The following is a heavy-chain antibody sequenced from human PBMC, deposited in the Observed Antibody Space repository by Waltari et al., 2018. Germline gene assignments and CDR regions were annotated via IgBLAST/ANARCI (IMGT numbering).Heavy chain of an antibody. V-gene: IGHV1-2*06. CDR2: STPNSGAT. CDR3: ARDNHAYTTDY. D-gene: IGHD4-4*01. CDR1: GYTFIDYY. J-gene: IGHJ4*02. Sequence: QVQLVQSGAEVKKPGASVKVSCKTSGYTFIDYYIHWVRQAPGQGLEWVGRSTPNSGATNYAQNLQDRVTLTRDTSTSTAYMELISLRSDDTAIYYCARDNHAYTTDYWGQGTLVTVSS.